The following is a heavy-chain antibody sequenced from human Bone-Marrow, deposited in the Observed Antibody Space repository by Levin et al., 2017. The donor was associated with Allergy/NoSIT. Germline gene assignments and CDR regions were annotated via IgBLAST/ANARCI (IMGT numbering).Heavy chain of an antibody. Sequence: GGSLRLSCAASGFSFSSYEMNWVRQAPGKGLEWVSYISSRNTTMYYADSVKGRFTISRDNRKNTLYLQMDSLRPEDTAVYYCAREGPFYENMPFREPNAFNLWGQGTMVTVSA. CDR2: ISSRNTTM. J-gene: IGHJ3*01. D-gene: IGHD1-14*01. CDR1: GFSFSSYE. CDR3: AREGPFYENMPFREPNAFNL. V-gene: IGHV3-48*03.